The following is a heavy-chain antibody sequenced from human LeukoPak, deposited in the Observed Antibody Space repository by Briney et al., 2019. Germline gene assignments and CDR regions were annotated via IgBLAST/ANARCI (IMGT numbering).Heavy chain of an antibody. V-gene: IGHV3-23*01. J-gene: IGHJ6*03. CDR2: ISGSGGST. Sequence: PGGSLRLSCAASGFTFSSYAMSWVRQAPGKGLEWVSAISGSGGSTYYADSVKGRFTISRDNSKNTLYLQMNSLRAEDTAVYYCAKGVTVNKVYYYYMDVWGKGTTVTVSS. CDR3: AKGVTVNKVYYYYMDV. CDR1: GFTFSSYA. D-gene: IGHD4-11*01.